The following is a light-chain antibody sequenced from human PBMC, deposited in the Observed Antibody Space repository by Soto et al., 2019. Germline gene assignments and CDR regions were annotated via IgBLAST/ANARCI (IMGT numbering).Light chain of an antibody. CDR1: QSVSSN. Sequence: EIVMTQSPATLSVSPGERATLSCRASQSVSSNLAWYQQKPGQAPRLLIYGASTRATGIPARFSGSGSGTEFTLTFSSLQSEDFAIYYCQQYNTWSPLTFGGGTKVEIK. CDR2: GAS. J-gene: IGKJ4*01. CDR3: QQYNTWSPLT. V-gene: IGKV3-15*01.